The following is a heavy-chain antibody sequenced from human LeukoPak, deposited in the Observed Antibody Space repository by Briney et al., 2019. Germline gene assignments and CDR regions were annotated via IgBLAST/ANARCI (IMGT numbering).Heavy chain of an antibody. CDR3: AAGVDIALYYFDY. Sequence: SVRVSCMAPGGTFTSYAISWVRQAPGQRLEWMGGIIPIFGTANYAQKFQGSVTITTDESTSTVYMELSSVRSEDTAVYYCAAGVDIALYYFDYWGQGTLVTVSS. CDR1: GGTFTSYA. CDR2: IIPIFGTA. D-gene: IGHD3-10*01. V-gene: IGHV1-69*05. J-gene: IGHJ4*02.